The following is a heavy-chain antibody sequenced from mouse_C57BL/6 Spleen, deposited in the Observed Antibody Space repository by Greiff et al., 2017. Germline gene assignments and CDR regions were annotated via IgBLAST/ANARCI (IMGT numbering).Heavy chain of an antibody. D-gene: IGHD2-3*01. CDR2: INPNNGGT. CDR3: AKQMIYWYFDV. Sequence: VQLQQSGPELVKPGASVKMSCKASGYTFTDYNMHWVKQSHGKSLEWIGYINPNNGGTSYNQKFKGKATLTVTKSSSTAYMELRSLTSEDSADYYCAKQMIYWYFDVWGTGTTVTVSS. J-gene: IGHJ1*03. V-gene: IGHV1-22*01. CDR1: GYTFTDYN.